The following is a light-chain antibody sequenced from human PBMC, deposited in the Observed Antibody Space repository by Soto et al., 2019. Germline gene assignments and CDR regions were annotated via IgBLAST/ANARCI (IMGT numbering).Light chain of an antibody. CDR1: QSINSW. V-gene: IGKV1-5*03. J-gene: IGKJ1*01. CDR2: KAS. Sequence: DIQMTQSPSTLSASVGDRVTITCRASQSINSWLAWYQQKPGKAPKLLIYKASSLESGVPSRFTGTAYGTEVPLTISSLQPDDFAAYYCQHYSSYSGTFGQGTKVEIK. CDR3: QHYSSYSGT.